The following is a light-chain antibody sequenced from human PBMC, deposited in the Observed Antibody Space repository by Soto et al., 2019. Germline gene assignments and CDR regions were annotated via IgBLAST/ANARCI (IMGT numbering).Light chain of an antibody. V-gene: IGKV1-33*01. CDR3: QQYDKLVT. Sequence: DIQMTQSPSSLSASIGDRVTITCQASQDIRNYLNWYQQKPGKAPDLLIHDASNLETGVPSRFSGSGSGTLFTFTISSLQPEDIATYYCQQYDKLVTFGQGTKVELK. CDR1: QDIRNY. J-gene: IGKJ1*01. CDR2: DAS.